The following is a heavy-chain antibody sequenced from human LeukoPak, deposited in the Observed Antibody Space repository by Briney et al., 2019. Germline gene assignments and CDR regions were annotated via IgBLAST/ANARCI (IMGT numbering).Heavy chain of an antibody. CDR2: ISYDGSNK. V-gene: IGHV3-30-3*01. D-gene: IGHD5-18*01. Sequence: GGSLRLSCAASGFTFSSYAMHWVRQAPGKGLEWVAVISYDGSNKYYADSVKGRFTISRDNSKNTLYLQMNSLRAEDTAVYYCARDSGYSHGCFDYWGQGTLVTVSS. CDR3: ARDSGYSHGCFDY. CDR1: GFTFSSYA. J-gene: IGHJ4*02.